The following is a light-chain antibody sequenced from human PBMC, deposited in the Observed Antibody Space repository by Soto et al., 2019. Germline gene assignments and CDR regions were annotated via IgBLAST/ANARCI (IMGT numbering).Light chain of an antibody. CDR3: QQRSNWL. J-gene: IGKJ4*01. CDR2: DAS. V-gene: IGKV3-11*01. CDR1: QSVSSN. Sequence: EIVMTQSPATLSVSPGERATLSCRASQSVSSNLAWYQQKPGQAPRLLIYDASNRATGIPARFSGSGSGTDFTLTISSLEPEDFAVYYCQQRSNWLFGGGTKVEIK.